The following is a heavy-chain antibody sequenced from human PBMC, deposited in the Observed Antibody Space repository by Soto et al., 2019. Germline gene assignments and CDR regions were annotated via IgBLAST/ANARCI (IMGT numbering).Heavy chain of an antibody. Sequence: EVQLVESGGGLVQPGGSLRLSCAASGFTFFAYWIHWVRQVPGKWLVWVSRINSDGSHTSYADSVRGRFTISRDNSKNTVYLQLNSLTAEATAVSYCAKAGDYGDYAGENWFDSWGQGSLVTVSS. CDR3: AKAGDYGDYAGENWFDS. CDR2: INSDGSHT. D-gene: IGHD4-17*01. CDR1: GFTFFAYW. V-gene: IGHV3-74*01. J-gene: IGHJ5*01.